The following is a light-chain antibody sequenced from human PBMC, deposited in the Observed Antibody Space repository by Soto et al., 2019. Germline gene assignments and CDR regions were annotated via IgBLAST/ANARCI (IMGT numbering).Light chain of an antibody. CDR3: QQLYSHPLT. J-gene: IGKJ4*01. CDR2: SAS. V-gene: IGKV1-9*01. CDR1: QGITSY. Sequence: IQLTQSPSSLSASVGNRVTITCRASQGITSYLAWYQQRPGKAYRLLIYSASTLQSGVPSRFSGSGYGTDFRLTIGNLQPEDFAAYYCQQLYSHPLTFGGGTKVDIK.